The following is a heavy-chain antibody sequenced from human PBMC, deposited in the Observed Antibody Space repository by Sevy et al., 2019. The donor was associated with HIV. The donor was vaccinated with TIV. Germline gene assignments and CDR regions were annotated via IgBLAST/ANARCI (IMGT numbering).Heavy chain of an antibody. V-gene: IGHV3-30*18. Sequence: GGSLRLSCAASGFAFSDYAMHWVRQAPGKGLEWVAAISYAGVNKYFADSVKGRFTVSKDNSKNELYLEMNSLRAEDTAVYYCAKAHADCSGGTCYTAHYYYDMDVWGRGATVTVSS. CDR2: ISYAGVNK. CDR3: AKAHADCSGGTCYTAHYYYDMDV. D-gene: IGHD2-15*01. J-gene: IGHJ6*02. CDR1: GFAFSDYA.